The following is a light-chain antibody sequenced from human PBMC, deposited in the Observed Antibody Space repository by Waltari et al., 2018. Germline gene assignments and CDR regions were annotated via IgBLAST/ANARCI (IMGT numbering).Light chain of an antibody. V-gene: IGLV1-47*01. Sequence: QSVVSQPPSASGTPGQTVTISCSGATNHVSWYQHLSGTAPKLLIFHNNRRPSGVPDRFSASKSGTSASLAISGLRSEDEADYYCATWDDSLSGPVFGGGTKLAV. J-gene: IGLJ3*02. CDR2: HNN. CDR3: ATWDDSLSGPV. CDR1: TNH.